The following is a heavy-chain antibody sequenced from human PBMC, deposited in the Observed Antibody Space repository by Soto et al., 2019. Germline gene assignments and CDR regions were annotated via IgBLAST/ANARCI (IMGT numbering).Heavy chain of an antibody. V-gene: IGHV3-64D*06. CDR3: VKGEYYYDSSGYYPFDY. CDR1: GFTFSSYA. CDR2: ISTNGGST. Sequence: GGSLRLSCSASGFTFSSYAMHWVRQAPGKGLEYVSSISTNGGSTHFADSVKGRFTISRDNSKNTQYLQMSSLRADDTAVYYCVKGEYYYDSSGYYPFDYWGQGT. J-gene: IGHJ4*02. D-gene: IGHD3-22*01.